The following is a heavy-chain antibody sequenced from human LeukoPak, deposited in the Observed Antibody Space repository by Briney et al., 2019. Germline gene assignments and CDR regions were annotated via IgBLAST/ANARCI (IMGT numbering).Heavy chain of an antibody. V-gene: IGHV4-39*01. CDR1: GGSISSSSYY. D-gene: IGHD4-17*01. CDR2: IYYSGST. Sequence: PSETLSLTCTVSGGSISSSSYYWGWIRQPPGRGLEWMGSIYYSGSTYYNPSLKSRVTISVDTSKNQFSLKLSSVTAADTAVYYCASLDYGASLYYYYGMDVWGQGTTVTVSS. CDR3: ASLDYGASLYYYYGMDV. J-gene: IGHJ6*02.